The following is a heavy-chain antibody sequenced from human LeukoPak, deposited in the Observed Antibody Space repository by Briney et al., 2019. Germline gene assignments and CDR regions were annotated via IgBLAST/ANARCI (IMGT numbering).Heavy chain of an antibody. Sequence: PGGSLRLSCAASGFTFSICAMGWVRQAPGKGLEWVSLIDSSGGGTYYTDSVKGRFTISRDSSKNMLYLQMNSLRAEDTAIFYCAKAAGSGWSQDYFDHWGRGTLVTVSS. D-gene: IGHD6-19*01. CDR3: AKAAGSGWSQDYFDH. CDR1: GFTFSICA. J-gene: IGHJ4*02. CDR2: IDSSGGGT. V-gene: IGHV3-23*01.